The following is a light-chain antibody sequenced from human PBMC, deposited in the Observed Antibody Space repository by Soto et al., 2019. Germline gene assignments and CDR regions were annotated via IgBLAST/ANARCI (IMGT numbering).Light chain of an antibody. CDR3: QQTYITPPWT. Sequence: DIQMTQSPSSLSASVGDRVTITCRASQSIRRFLNWYQQKSGKPPQLLIYAASSLQSGVPSRFSGSGSGTDFTLTISSLQPEDFATYYCQQTYITPPWTFGQGSKVEIK. CDR2: AAS. J-gene: IGKJ1*01. V-gene: IGKV1-39*01. CDR1: QSIRRF.